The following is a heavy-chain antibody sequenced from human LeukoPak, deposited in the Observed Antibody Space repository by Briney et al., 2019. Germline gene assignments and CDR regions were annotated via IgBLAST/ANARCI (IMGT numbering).Heavy chain of an antibody. Sequence: SVXXSCKASGGTFSSYTISGVRQAPGQGVEWMGRIIPILGIANYAQKFQGRVTITADKSTSTAYMELSSLRSEDTAVYYCARDRGGSSVYYYYYMDVWGKGTTVTVSS. CDR3: ARDRGGSSVYYYYYMDV. CDR2: IIPILGIA. V-gene: IGHV1-69*04. CDR1: GGTFSSYT. J-gene: IGHJ6*03. D-gene: IGHD6-6*01.